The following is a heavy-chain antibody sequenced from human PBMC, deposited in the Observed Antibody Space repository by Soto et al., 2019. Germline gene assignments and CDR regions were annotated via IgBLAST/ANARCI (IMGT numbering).Heavy chain of an antibody. CDR3: ARDLEGGAARPLAFDI. D-gene: IGHD6-6*01. J-gene: IGHJ3*02. Sequence: SVKVSCKASGGTFSSYAISWVRQAPGQGLEWMGGIIPIFGTANYAQKFQGRVTITADESTSTAYMELSSLRPEDTAVYYCARDLEGGAARPLAFDIWGQGTMVTVSS. V-gene: IGHV1-69*13. CDR1: GGTFSSYA. CDR2: IIPIFGTA.